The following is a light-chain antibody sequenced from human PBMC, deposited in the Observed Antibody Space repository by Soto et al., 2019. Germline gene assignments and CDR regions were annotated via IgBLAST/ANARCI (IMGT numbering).Light chain of an antibody. V-gene: IGKV1-6*01. CDR2: AAS. CDR3: LQDYNCPLT. CDR1: QGVRND. J-gene: IGKJ1*01. Sequence: AIQMTQSPASLSASVGDRVTITCRASQGVRNDLGWYQQKPGQAPKLLIYAASSLQSGVPSRFSGSGSGTAFTLTISRVPHEDLATYYCLQDYNCPLTFGQGTKVEIK.